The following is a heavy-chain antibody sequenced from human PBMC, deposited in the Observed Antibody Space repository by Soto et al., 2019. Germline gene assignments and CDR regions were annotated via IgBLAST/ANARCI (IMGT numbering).Heavy chain of an antibody. CDR2: INPDARTT. CDR1: GFTFSTYW. D-gene: IGHD4-17*01. Sequence: GGSLRLSCAASGFTFSTYWMNWVRQAPGKGLVWVSLINPDARTTTYADSVKGRFTISRDNAKNTVYLQMNSLRAEDTAVYYCAKMTTVTLSGWFSDWGQGTLVTVSS. J-gene: IGHJ4*02. CDR3: AKMTTVTLSGWFSD. V-gene: IGHV3-74*01.